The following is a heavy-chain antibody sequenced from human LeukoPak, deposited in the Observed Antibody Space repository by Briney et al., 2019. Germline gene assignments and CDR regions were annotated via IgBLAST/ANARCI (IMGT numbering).Heavy chain of an antibody. CDR1: GYTFTGYY. Sequence: ASVKVSCRASGYTFTGYYMHWVRQAPGQGLEWMGWINPNSGGTNYAQKFQGRVTMTRDTSISTAYMELSRLRSDDTAVYYCARDTIYYYGSGKRSAFDIWGQGTMVTVSS. CDR2: INPNSGGT. D-gene: IGHD3-10*01. J-gene: IGHJ3*02. CDR3: ARDTIYYYGSGKRSAFDI. V-gene: IGHV1-2*02.